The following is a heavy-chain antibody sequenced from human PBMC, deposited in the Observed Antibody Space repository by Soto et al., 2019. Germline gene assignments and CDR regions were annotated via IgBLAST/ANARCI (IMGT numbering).Heavy chain of an antibody. J-gene: IGHJ6*02. CDR2: ISGSGGST. Sequence: GVSLRLSCAASGFTFSSYAMSWVRQAPGKGLEWVSAISGSGGSTYYADSVKGRFTISRDNSKSTLYLQMNSLRAEDTAVYYCAKGWCSGGSCLYYYYYGMDVWGQGTTVTVSS. CDR1: GFTFSSYA. V-gene: IGHV3-23*01. CDR3: AKGWCSGGSCLYYYYYGMDV. D-gene: IGHD2-15*01.